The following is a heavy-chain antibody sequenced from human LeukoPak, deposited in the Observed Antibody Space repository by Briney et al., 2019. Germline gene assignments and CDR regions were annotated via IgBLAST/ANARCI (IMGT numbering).Heavy chain of an antibody. Sequence: PGGSLRLSCAASGFTFSSYWMHWVRQAPGKGLVWVSRINSDGSSTSYADSVKGRFTISRDNAKNTLYLQMNSLRAEDTAVYYCARSPFIVVVPAPPVDIWGQGTMVTVSS. CDR2: INSDGSST. CDR3: ARSPFIVVVPAPPVDI. J-gene: IGHJ3*02. V-gene: IGHV3-74*01. CDR1: GFTFSSYW. D-gene: IGHD2-2*01.